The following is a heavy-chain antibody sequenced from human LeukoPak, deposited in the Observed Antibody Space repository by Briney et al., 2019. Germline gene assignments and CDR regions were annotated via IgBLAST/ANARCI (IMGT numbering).Heavy chain of an antibody. Sequence: SETLSLTCAVYGGSFSGYYWSWIRQPPGKGLEWIGEINHSGSTNYNPSLKSRVTISVDTSKNQFSLKLSSVTAAGTAVYYCARTRGAAAGTDSFDYWGQGTLVTVSS. J-gene: IGHJ4*02. V-gene: IGHV4-34*01. CDR1: GGSFSGYY. CDR2: INHSGST. CDR3: ARTRGAAAGTDSFDY. D-gene: IGHD6-13*01.